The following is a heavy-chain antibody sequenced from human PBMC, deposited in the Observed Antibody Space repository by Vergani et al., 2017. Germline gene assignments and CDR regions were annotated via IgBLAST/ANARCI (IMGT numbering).Heavy chain of an antibody. Sequence: QVQLQESGPGLVKPSETLSLTCTVSGGSISSYYWGWIRQPPGKGLEWIGSIYYSGSTYYNPSLKSRVTISVDTSKNQFSLKLSSVTAADTAVYYCARSGSGTVRADNWFDPWGQGTLVTVSS. D-gene: IGHD3-10*01. J-gene: IGHJ5*02. CDR1: GGSISSYY. CDR2: IYYSGST. CDR3: ARSGSGTVRADNWFDP. V-gene: IGHV4-39*07.